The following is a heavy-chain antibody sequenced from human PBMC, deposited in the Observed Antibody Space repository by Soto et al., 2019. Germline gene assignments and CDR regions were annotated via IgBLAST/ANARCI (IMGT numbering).Heavy chain of an antibody. CDR2: ISYDGSNK. Sequence: GGSLRLSCAASGFTFSSYAMHWVRQAPGKGLEWVAVISYDGSNKYYADSVKGRFTISRDNSKNTLYLQMNSLRAEDTAVYYCARGPRVWMWTTISLVDYWGQGTLVTVSS. D-gene: IGHD1-1*01. V-gene: IGHV3-30-3*01. CDR3: ARGPRVWMWTTISLVDY. J-gene: IGHJ4*02. CDR1: GFTFSSYA.